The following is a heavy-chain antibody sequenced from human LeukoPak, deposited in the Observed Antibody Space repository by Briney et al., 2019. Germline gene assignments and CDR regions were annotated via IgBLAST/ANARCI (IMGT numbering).Heavy chain of an antibody. V-gene: IGHV4-39*01. CDR1: GGSISSSSYY. Sequence: SETLSLTCTVSGGSISSSSYYWGWIRQPPGTGLEWIGSIFYSGSTYYNPSLKSRVTISVDTSKNQFSLKLSSVTAADTAVYYCARSPLTYRIAAVGYYYYMDVWGKGTTVTVSS. D-gene: IGHD6-13*01. CDR2: IFYSGST. CDR3: ARSPLTYRIAAVGYYYYMDV. J-gene: IGHJ6*03.